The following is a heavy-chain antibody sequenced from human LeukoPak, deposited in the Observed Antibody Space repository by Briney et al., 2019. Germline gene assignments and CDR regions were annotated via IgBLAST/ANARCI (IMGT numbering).Heavy chain of an antibody. D-gene: IGHD6-19*01. Sequence: GGSLRLSCAASGFTFSSYWMHWVRQAPGKGLVWVSRINSDGSSTSYADSVKGRFTISRDNAKNSLYLQMNSLRAEDTAVYYCASGVEAVAGTGPFDYWGQGTLVTVSS. CDR1: GFTFSSYW. V-gene: IGHV3-74*01. CDR3: ASGVEAVAGTGPFDY. J-gene: IGHJ4*02. CDR2: INSDGSST.